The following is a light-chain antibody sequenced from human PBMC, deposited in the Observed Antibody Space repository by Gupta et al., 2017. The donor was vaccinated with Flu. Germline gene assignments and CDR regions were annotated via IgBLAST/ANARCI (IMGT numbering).Light chain of an antibody. V-gene: IGLV2-14*03. CDR2: EVI. J-gene: IGLJ3*02. CDR3: ASFTTSSTWV. CDR1: SLDIGTYNY. Sequence: QSGLTQPVSVSGSPGPSITIPCTGTSLDIGTYNYVSWYQQQPGKAPKLMIYEVINRPAGVSDRFSGSKFGNTASLTISGLQGEDEAHYYCASFTTSSTWVFGGGTKMTVL.